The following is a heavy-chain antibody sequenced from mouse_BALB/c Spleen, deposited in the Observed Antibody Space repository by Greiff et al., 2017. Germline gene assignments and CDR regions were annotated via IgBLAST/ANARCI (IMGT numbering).Heavy chain of an antibody. CDR3: ARGATKAGY. V-gene: IGHV3-2*02. J-gene: IGHJ2*01. Sequence: EVQLQQSGPGLVKPSQSLSLTCTVTGYSITSDYAWNWIRQFPGNKLEWMGYISYSGSTSYNPSLKSRISITRDTSKNQFFLQLNSVTTEDTATYYCARGATKAGYWGQGTTLTVSS. CDR1: GYSITSDYA. D-gene: IGHD3-1*01. CDR2: ISYSGST.